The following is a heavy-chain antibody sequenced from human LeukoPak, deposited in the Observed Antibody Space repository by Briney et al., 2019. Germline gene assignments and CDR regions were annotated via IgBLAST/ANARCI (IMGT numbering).Heavy chain of an antibody. Sequence: SETLSLTCAVSGVSISSSNSYWGWIRQPPGKGLEWIGSIYYSGNTYYNASLKSRVTISVDTSKNQFSLKVTSVTAADTAVYYCARTPVGFIDYWGQGTLVTVSS. D-gene: IGHD2-2*01. CDR1: GVSISSSNSY. CDR2: IYYSGNT. V-gene: IGHV4-39*01. CDR3: ARTPVGFIDY. J-gene: IGHJ4*02.